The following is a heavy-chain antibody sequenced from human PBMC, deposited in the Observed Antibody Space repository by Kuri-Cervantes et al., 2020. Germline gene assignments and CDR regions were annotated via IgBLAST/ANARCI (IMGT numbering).Heavy chain of an antibody. Sequence: GGSLRLACAASGFTSSSYGMHWVRQAPGKGLEWVAVIWYDGSNKYYADSVKGRFTISRDNSKNTLYLQMNSLRAEDTAVYYCARRRERAYFDYWGQGTLVTVSS. J-gene: IGHJ4*02. V-gene: IGHV3-33*08. CDR3: ARRRERAYFDY. CDR2: IWYDGSNK. CDR1: GFTSSSYG.